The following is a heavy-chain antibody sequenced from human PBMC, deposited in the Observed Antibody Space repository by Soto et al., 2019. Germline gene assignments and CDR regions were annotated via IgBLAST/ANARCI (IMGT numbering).Heavy chain of an antibody. Sequence: QVQLQESGPGLVKPSQTLSLTCTVSGGSISSDGYYWSWIRQHPGKGLEWIGYIFYSGSTYYNPSLKSRDAISVDTSKNQFSLKLSSVTAADTAVYYCARAPGDYFDCWGQGTLVTVSS. CDR3: ARAPGDYFDC. CDR1: GGSISSDGYY. CDR2: IFYSGST. J-gene: IGHJ4*02. V-gene: IGHV4-31*03.